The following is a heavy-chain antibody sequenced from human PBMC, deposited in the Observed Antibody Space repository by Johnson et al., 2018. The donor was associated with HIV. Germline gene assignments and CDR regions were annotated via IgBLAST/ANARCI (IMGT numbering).Heavy chain of an antibody. CDR1: GFTFSSYT. Sequence: VQLVESGGGLVQPGGSLRLSCVASGFTFSSYTLHWVRQAPGKGLEYVSAISSNGGSTYYANSVKGRFTISRDNSKNTLYLQINSLRAEDTAVFYCAKGKSSGRGAFDIWGQGTKVIVSS. CDR3: AKGKSSGRGAFDI. J-gene: IGHJ3*02. D-gene: IGHD6-19*01. V-gene: IGHV3-64*01. CDR2: ISSNGGST.